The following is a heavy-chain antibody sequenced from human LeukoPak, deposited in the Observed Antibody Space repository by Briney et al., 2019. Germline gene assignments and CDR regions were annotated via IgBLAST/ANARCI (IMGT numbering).Heavy chain of an antibody. D-gene: IGHD6-6*01. CDR1: GGSFSGYY. Sequence: PSETLSLTCAVYGGSFSGYYWSWIRQPPGKGLEWIGEINHSGSTNYNPSLKSRVTISVDTSKNQFSLKLSSVTAADTAVYYCARVEDSSSSGFDYWGQGTLVTVSS. CDR3: ARVEDSSSSGFDY. CDR2: INHSGST. J-gene: IGHJ4*02. V-gene: IGHV4-34*01.